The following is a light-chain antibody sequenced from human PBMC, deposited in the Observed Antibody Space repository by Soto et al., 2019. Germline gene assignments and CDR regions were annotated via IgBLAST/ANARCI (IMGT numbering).Light chain of an antibody. CDR3: CSYAGSYTHVV. J-gene: IGLJ2*01. CDR2: EVS. V-gene: IGLV2-14*01. Sequence: QSALTQPASVSGSPGQSITISCTGTSSDVGGYNYVSWYQQHPGKAPKLMIYEVSNRPSGVPDRFSGSKSGNTASLTISGLQAEDEADYYCCSYAGSYTHVVFGGGTKLTVL. CDR1: SSDVGGYNY.